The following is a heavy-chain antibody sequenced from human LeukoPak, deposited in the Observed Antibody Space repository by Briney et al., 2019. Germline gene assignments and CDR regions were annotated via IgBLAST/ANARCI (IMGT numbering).Heavy chain of an antibody. CDR1: GFTFSSYS. CDR2: IYSGGST. D-gene: IGHD6-19*01. Sequence: GGSLRLSCAASGFTFSSYSMMWVRQAPGKGLEWVSVIYSGGSTYYADSVKGRFTISRDNSKNTLYLQMNSLRPEDPAVYYCARVGSSGWVHQKNPGDYYYGMDVWGQGTTVTVSS. J-gene: IGHJ6*02. CDR3: ARVGSSGWVHQKNPGDYYYGMDV. V-gene: IGHV3-53*01.